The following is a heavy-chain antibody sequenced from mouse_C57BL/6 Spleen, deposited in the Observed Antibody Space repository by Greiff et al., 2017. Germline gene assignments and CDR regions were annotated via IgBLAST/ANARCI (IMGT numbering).Heavy chain of an antibody. CDR3: ARRDSNYLYFDV. CDR1: GFTFSDYG. CDR2: ISSGSSTI. J-gene: IGHJ1*03. Sequence: EVKLMESGGGLVKPGGSLKLSCAASGFTFSDYGMHWVRQAPEKGLEWVAYISSGSSTIYYADTVKGRFTISRDNAKNTLLLQMTSLRSEDTAMYYCARRDSNYLYFDVWGTGTTVTVSS. V-gene: IGHV5-17*01. D-gene: IGHD2-5*01.